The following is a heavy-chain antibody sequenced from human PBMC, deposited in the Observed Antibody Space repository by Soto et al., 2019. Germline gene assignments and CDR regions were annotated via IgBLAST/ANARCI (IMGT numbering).Heavy chain of an antibody. D-gene: IGHD4-4*01. J-gene: IGHJ4*02. CDR3: VRGGYRRKDS. Sequence: LSCAASGFTFSDYYMSWVRQAPGKGLESVSYISSSSDYINYGGSVEGRFTVSRDNAKNSLYPQMSSLRAEDTAVYYCVRGGYRRKDSWGQGILVTVSS. CDR2: ISSSSDYI. V-gene: IGHV3-11*06. CDR1: GFTFSDYY.